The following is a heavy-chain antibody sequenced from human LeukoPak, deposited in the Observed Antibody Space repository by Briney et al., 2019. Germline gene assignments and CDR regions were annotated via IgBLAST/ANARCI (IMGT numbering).Heavy chain of an antibody. CDR3: AKGARSIAAADPYYFDY. D-gene: IGHD6-13*01. CDR2: ISYDGSNK. V-gene: IGHV3-30*18. Sequence: PGGSLRLSCAASGFTFSDYVMHWGRQAPGKGLEWVAVISYDGSNKYYADSVKGRFTISRDNSKNTLYLQMNSLRAEDTAVYYCAKGARSIAAADPYYFDYWGQGTLVTVSS. CDR1: GFTFSDYV. J-gene: IGHJ4*02.